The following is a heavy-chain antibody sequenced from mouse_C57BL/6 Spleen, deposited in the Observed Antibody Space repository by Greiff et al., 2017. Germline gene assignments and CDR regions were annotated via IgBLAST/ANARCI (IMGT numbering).Heavy chain of an antibody. D-gene: IGHD2-4*01. Sequence: QVQLQQSGAELVRPGASVTLSCKASGYTFTDYEMHWVKQTPVHGLEWIGAIDPETGGTTYNQKFKGKAILTADKSSSTAYMELRSLTSEDSAVYYCTGYEYDPYYAMDYWGQGTSVTGSS. J-gene: IGHJ4*01. CDR3: TGYEYDPYYAMDY. CDR1: GYTFTDYE. CDR2: IDPETGGT. V-gene: IGHV1-15*01.